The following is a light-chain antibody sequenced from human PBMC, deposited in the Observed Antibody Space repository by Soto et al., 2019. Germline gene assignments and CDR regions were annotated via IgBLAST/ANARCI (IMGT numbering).Light chain of an antibody. J-gene: IGKJ1*01. CDR2: DAS. CDR1: QRISTY. V-gene: IGKV1-39*01. CDR3: QQTYTPPRT. Sequence: DILMTQSPSSLSASVGDRVTITCRAGQRISTYLNWYQHKPGKAPNLLIWDASTLQSGVPSRLSGSGSGTDFTLTISSLQVEDSATYYCQQTYTPPRTFGQGTKVDIK.